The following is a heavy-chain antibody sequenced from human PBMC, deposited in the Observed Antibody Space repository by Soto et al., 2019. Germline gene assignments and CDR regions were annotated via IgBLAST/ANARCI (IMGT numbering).Heavy chain of an antibody. Sequence: SETLSLTCTVSGDSMSSYYWNWIRQPPGKGLEWIGYISDGGSTKYNPSVKSRVVISVDTSKNQFSLKLSSVTAADTAVYYCARDGGGYFDDWGQGTLVTVS. CDR1: GDSMSSYY. J-gene: IGHJ4*02. D-gene: IGHD2-15*01. CDR3: ARDGGGYFDD. V-gene: IGHV4-59*01. CDR2: ISDGGST.